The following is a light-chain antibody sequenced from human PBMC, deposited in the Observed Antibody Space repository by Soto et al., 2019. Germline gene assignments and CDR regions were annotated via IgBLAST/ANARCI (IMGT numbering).Light chain of an antibody. Sequence: QSALTQPASVSGSPGQSITISCTGTSSDVGAYTFVSWYQQHPDKVPKLMIFDVSRRPSGVSDRFSGSKSGNTASLTISGLQPEDEADYYCSYYTSSSTHVFGSGTKVTVL. V-gene: IGLV2-14*03. J-gene: IGLJ1*01. CDR3: SYYTSSSTHV. CDR2: DVS. CDR1: SSDVGAYTF.